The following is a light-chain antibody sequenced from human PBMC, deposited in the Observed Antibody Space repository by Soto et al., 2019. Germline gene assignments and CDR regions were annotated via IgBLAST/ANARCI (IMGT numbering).Light chain of an antibody. Sequence: QSVLTQPPSVSEAPGQRVTISCTGSSSNIGAGYEAHWYQQVPGTAPKLLIYENNNRPSGFPDRFSGSNAGTSASLASTGLQAEDAAEYYCQSYDSSLSGYVFGTGTKVTVL. J-gene: IGLJ1*01. CDR1: SSNIGAGYE. V-gene: IGLV1-40*01. CDR3: QSYDSSLSGYV. CDR2: ENN.